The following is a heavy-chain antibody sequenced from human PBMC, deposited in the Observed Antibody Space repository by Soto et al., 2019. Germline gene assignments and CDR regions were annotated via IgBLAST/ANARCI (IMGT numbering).Heavy chain of an antibody. Sequence: PSETLSLTCTVSGGPISSSSYYWGWIRQPPGKGLEWIGSIYYSGRTYYNPSPKSRVTISVDTSKNQFSLKMSAVTAADTAVYYCARHGYYDILTGYYSAFDILGQGTMVTVSS. J-gene: IGHJ3*02. D-gene: IGHD3-9*01. V-gene: IGHV4-39*01. CDR3: ARHGYYDILTGYYSAFDI. CDR2: IYYSGRT. CDR1: GGPISSSSYY.